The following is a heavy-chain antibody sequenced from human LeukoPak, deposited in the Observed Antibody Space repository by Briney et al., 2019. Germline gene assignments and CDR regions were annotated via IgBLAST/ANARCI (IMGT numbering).Heavy chain of an antibody. CDR2: ISGSGGST. J-gene: IGHJ4*02. CDR1: GFTFSDYS. CDR3: AKQSGSYYEK. D-gene: IGHD1-26*01. Sequence: PGGSLRLSCAASGFTFSDYSMNWVRQAPGKGLEWVSAISGSGGSTYYADSVKGRFTISRDNSKNTLYLQMNSLRAEDTAVYYCAKQSGSYYEKWGQGTLVTVSS. V-gene: IGHV3-23*01.